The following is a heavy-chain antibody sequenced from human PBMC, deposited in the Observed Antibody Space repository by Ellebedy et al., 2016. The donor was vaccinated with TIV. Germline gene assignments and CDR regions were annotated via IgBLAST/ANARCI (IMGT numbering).Heavy chain of an antibody. J-gene: IGHJ6*02. V-gene: IGHV3-30-3*01. CDR3: AGGYSGYDPFYYYYYGMDV. D-gene: IGHD5-12*01. Sequence: GGSLRLXCAASGFTFSSSAMSWVRQAPGKGLEWVAVISYDGSNKYYADSVKGRFTISRDNAKNSLYLQMNSLRAEDTAVYYCAGGYSGYDPFYYYYYGMDVWGQGTTVTVSS. CDR1: GFTFSSSA. CDR2: ISYDGSNK.